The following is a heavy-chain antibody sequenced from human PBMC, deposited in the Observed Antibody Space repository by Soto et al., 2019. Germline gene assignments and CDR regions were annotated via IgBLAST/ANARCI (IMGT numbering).Heavy chain of an antibody. V-gene: IGHV4-4*02. J-gene: IGHJ4*02. CDR2: IYHSGST. Sequence: QVQLQESGPGLVKPSGTLSLTCAVSSGSISSSNWWSWVRQPPGKGLEWIGEIYHSGSTNNNPSHKSRVTISVDKSKNQFSLGLSSVTAADRAVYYCASGPPDGGSWAPGAGYSSGWYGNYFDYWGQGTLVTVSS. CDR3: ASGPPDGGSWAPGAGYSSGWYGNYFDY. D-gene: IGHD6-19*01. CDR1: SGSISSSNW.